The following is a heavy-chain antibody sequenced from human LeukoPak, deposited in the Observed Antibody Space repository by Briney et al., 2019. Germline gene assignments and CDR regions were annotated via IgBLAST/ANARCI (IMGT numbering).Heavy chain of an antibody. Sequence: AGGSLRLSCAASGFTVSSNYMSWVRQAPGKGLEWVSVIYSGGSTYYADSVKGRFTISRDNSKNTLYLQMNSLRAEDTAVYYCARESEYYYDSSGYLSNAFDIWGQGTMVTVSS. CDR2: IYSGGST. CDR1: GFTVSSNY. J-gene: IGHJ3*02. D-gene: IGHD3-22*01. V-gene: IGHV3-66*01. CDR3: ARESEYYYDSSGYLSNAFDI.